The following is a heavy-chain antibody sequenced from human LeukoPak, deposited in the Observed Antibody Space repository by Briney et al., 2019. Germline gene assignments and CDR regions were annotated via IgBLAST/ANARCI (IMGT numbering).Heavy chain of an antibody. J-gene: IGHJ4*02. D-gene: IGHD2-15*01. CDR1: GGTFSSYA. V-gene: IGHV1-69*04. CDR2: IIPILGIA. Sequence: ASVKVSCKASGGTFSSYAISWVRQAPGQGLEWMGRIIPILGIANYAQKFQGRVTITADKSTSTAYMELSSLRSEDTAMYYCARDVVVAATTQEYWGQGTLVTVSS. CDR3: ARDVVVAATTQEY.